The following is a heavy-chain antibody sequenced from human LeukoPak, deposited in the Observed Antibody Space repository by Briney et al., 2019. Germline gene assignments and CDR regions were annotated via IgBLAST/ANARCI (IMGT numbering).Heavy chain of an antibody. CDR1: GFTFNKYA. D-gene: IGHD1-26*01. CDR3: ARDGIVGSPLFKFDY. CDR2: ISFDGGNK. V-gene: IGHV3-30-3*01. J-gene: IGHJ4*02. Sequence: SLRLSCAASGFTFNKYAIHWVRQAPGKGLGGVAIISFDGGNKYYADSVKGRFTISRDNSKNTLYLQMNSLRAEDTAVYYCARDGIVGSPLFKFDYWGQGTLVTVSS.